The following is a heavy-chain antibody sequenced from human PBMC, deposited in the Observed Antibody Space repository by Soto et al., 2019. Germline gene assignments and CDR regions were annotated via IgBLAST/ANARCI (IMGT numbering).Heavy chain of an antibody. CDR3: TRRVVATPDYYYYGMDV. J-gene: IGHJ6*02. CDR2: IRSKANSYAT. CDR1: GFTFSGSA. D-gene: IGHD5-12*01. V-gene: IGHV3-73*01. Sequence: LRLSCAASGFTFSGSAMHWVRQASGKGLEWVGRIRSKANSYATAYAASVKGRFTISRDDSKNTAYLQMNSLKTEDTAVYYCTRRVVATPDYYYYGMDVWGQGTTVTVSS.